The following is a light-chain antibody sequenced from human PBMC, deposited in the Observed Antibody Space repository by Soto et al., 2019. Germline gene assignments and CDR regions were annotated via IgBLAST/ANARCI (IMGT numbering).Light chain of an antibody. CDR1: QSISYW. J-gene: IGKJ1*01. CDR3: QQYKSYSWT. CDR2: DAS. V-gene: IGKV1-5*01. Sequence: DIQMTQSPSTLSASXXDRVTITCRASQSISYWLAWYQQKPGKAPNXXIYDASNLESGVPSRFSGSGVGTEFTLTISSLQPDDFATYYCQQYKSYSWTFGQGTKVDIK.